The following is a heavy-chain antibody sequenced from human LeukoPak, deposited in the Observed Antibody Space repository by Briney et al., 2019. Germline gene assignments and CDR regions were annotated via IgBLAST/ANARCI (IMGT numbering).Heavy chain of an antibody. CDR3: ARLTQDYYYYYMGV. Sequence: SETLSLTCTVSGYSISSGYYWGWIRQPPGKGLEWIGTISYGGSTYYNPSLKSRVTIFVDTSKNQFSLKLSSVTAADTAVFYCARLTQDYYYYYMGVWGKGTTVTISS. CDR1: GYSISSGYY. CDR2: ISYGGST. V-gene: IGHV4-38-2*02. J-gene: IGHJ6*03.